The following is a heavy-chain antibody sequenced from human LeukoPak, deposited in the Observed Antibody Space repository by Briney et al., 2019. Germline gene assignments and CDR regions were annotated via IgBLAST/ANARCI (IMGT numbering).Heavy chain of an antibody. V-gene: IGHV3-53*01. CDR2: IYSGGTA. Sequence: GGSLRLSCAASGFTVSTYYMSWVRQAPGKGLEWVSVIYSGGTAYYADSVKGRFTISRDNSKNTLYLPMDSLRAGDTAVYYCAKIPLGSHWVDFDYWGQGTLVTVSS. CDR1: GFTVSTYY. J-gene: IGHJ4*02. CDR3: AKIPLGSHWVDFDY. D-gene: IGHD3-10*01.